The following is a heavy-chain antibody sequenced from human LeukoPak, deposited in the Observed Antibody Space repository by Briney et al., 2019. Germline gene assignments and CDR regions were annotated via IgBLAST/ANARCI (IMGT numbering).Heavy chain of an antibody. CDR2: ISYSGTT. Sequence: PSETLSLTCTVSGDSISSYYWSWIRQPPGKGLEWIGVISYSGTTYYNPSLKSRVTISVDTSKNQFSLKLSSVTAADTAIYYCWAIVATIKLDYWGQGSLVTVSS. J-gene: IGHJ4*02. V-gene: IGHV4-59*04. CDR3: WAIVATIKLDY. D-gene: IGHD5-12*01. CDR1: GDSISSYY.